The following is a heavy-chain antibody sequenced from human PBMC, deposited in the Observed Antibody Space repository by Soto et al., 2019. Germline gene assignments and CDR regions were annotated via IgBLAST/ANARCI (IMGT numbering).Heavy chain of an antibody. CDR1: GGSISSGYYY. CDR3: ARAPGGYGSGSPVDY. J-gene: IGHJ4*02. V-gene: IGHV4-30-4*01. D-gene: IGHD3-10*01. Sequence: PSETLSLTCAVYGGSISSGYYYWSWIRQPPGKGLEWIGYIYYSGSTYYNPSLKSRVTISVDTSKNQFSLKLSSVTAADTAVYYCARAPGGYGSGSPVDYWGQGTLVTVSS. CDR2: IYYSGST.